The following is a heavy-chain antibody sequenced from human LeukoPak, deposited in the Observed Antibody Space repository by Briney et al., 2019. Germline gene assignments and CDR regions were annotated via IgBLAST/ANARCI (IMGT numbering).Heavy chain of an antibody. Sequence: SETLSLTCTVSGDSMTNYYWTWIRQPPGKGLEWIGYIFYSGSDNSNYNPSLKSRVTISVDTSNNQFSLKLRSVTAADTAVYYCASSDFWRPPRATYYYYYYMDVWGKGTTVTVSS. CDR3: ASSDFWRPPRATYYYYYYMDV. CDR2: IFYSGSDNS. D-gene: IGHD3-3*01. J-gene: IGHJ6*03. V-gene: IGHV4-59*01. CDR1: GDSMTNYY.